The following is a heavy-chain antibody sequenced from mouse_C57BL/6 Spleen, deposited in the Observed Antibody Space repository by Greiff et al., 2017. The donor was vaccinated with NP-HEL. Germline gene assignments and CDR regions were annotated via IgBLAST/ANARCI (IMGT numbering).Heavy chain of an antibody. CDR3: ARSEATVWFDY. CDR2: IYPGDGDT. D-gene: IGHD1-1*01. J-gene: IGHJ2*01. CDR1: GYAFSSYW. Sequence: QVQLQQSGAELVKPGASVKISCKASGYAFSSYWMNWVKQRPGKGLEWIGQIYPGDGDTNYNGKFKGKATLTADKSSSTAYMQLSSLTSEDSAVYFCARSEATVWFDYWGKGTTLTVSS. V-gene: IGHV1-80*01.